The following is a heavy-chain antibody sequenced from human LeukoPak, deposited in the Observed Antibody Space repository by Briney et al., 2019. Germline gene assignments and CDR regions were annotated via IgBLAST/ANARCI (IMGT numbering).Heavy chain of an antibody. CDR1: SVSINGNH. D-gene: IGHD5-12*01. CDR3: ATSGYSGYDLNS. CDR2: INHGGST. V-gene: IGHV4-34*01. J-gene: IGHJ4*02. Sequence: PSETVSLTCTVYSVSINGNHWRRIPPPPGQGLEGIGAINHGGSTNYNPSRRSPFTMSVDTSKNQFSLKLSSVTAADTDMYYCATSGYSGYDLNSWGQGTLVTVSS.